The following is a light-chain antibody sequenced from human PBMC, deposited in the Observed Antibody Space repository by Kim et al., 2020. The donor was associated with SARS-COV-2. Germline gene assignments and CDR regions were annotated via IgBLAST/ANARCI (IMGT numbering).Light chain of an antibody. CDR3: SSYTSSNTLV. V-gene: IGLV2-14*03. J-gene: IGLJ2*01. CDR2: DVT. Sequence: GQSITISCAGTSSDVGAYDYVAWFQQHPGKGPKRILYDVTERPSGVSNRFSGSKSGNTASLTISGLQTEDEADYYCSSYTSSNTLVFGGGTQLTVL. CDR1: SSDVGAYDY.